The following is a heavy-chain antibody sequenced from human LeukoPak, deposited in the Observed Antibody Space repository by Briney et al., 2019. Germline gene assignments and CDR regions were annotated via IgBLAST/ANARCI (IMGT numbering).Heavy chain of an antibody. V-gene: IGHV1-8*01. CDR1: GYTFTSYG. CDR2: MNPNSGNT. Sequence: ASVKVSCKASGYTFTSYGINWVRQATGQGLEWMGWMNPNSGNTGYAQKFQGRVTMTRNTSISTAYMELSSLRSEDTAVYYCARGHHYYDSSGYYTYYFDYWGQGTLVTVSS. J-gene: IGHJ4*02. CDR3: ARGHHYYDSSGYYTYYFDY. D-gene: IGHD3-22*01.